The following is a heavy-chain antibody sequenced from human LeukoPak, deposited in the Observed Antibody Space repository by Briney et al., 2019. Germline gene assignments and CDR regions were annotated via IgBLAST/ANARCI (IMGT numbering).Heavy chain of an antibody. V-gene: IGHV3-23*01. J-gene: IGHJ4*02. CDR2: ISGSGGST. CDR1: GFTFSSYA. D-gene: IGHD2-2*01. Sequence: GGSLRLSCAASGFTFSSYAMSWVRQAPGKGLEWVSAISGSGGSTYYADSVEGRFTISRDNFKNTLYLQMNSLRAEDAAVYYCAKAGGTSCFMVTGDCWGQGTLVTVSS. CDR3: AKAGGTSCFMVTGDC.